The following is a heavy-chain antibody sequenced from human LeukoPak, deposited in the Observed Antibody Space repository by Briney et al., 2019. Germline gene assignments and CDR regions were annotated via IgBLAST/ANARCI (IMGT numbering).Heavy chain of an antibody. D-gene: IGHD5-18*01. V-gene: IGHV4-38-2*02. J-gene: IGHJ6*02. CDR2: IYHSGST. CDR3: ARAYVDTAMVILYYYYGMDV. CDR1: GYSISSGYY. Sequence: SETLSLTCTVSGYSISSGYYWGWIRQPPGKGLEWIGSIYHSGSTYYNPSLKSRVTISVDTSKNQFSLKLSSVTAADTAVYYCARAYVDTAMVILYYYYGMDVWGQGTTVTVSS.